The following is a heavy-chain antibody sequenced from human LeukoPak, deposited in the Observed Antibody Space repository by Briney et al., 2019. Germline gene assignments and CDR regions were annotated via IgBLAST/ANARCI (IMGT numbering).Heavy chain of an antibody. V-gene: IGHV3-30*04. CDR1: GFTFSSHA. CDR3: ARQYISGQWYFDY. Sequence: GGSLRLSCAASGFTFSSHALHWVRQAPGKGLEWVAVISSDGSYKYYADSVKGRFTISRDNSKNTQYLQMNSLIPEDTAVYYCARQYISGQWYFDYWGQGTLVTVSS. J-gene: IGHJ4*02. CDR2: ISSDGSYK. D-gene: IGHD5-18*01.